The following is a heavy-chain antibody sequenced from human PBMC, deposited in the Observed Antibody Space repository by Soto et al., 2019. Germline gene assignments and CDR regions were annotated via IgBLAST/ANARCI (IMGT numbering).Heavy chain of an antibody. CDR1: GYGFTTYG. CDR3: ARGRYGDY. CDR2: ISAHNGNT. J-gene: IGHJ4*02. V-gene: IGHV1-18*01. D-gene: IGHD1-1*01. Sequence: QIHLVQSGAEVKKPGASVKVSCKGSGYGFTTYGITWVRQAPGQGLEWMAWISAHNGNTNYAQKLQGRVTVTRDTSTSTAYMEQRSLRSDDTAVYYCARGRYGDYWGQGALVTVSS.